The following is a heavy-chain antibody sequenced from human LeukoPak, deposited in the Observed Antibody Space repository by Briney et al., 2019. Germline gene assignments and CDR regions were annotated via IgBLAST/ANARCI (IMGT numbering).Heavy chain of an antibody. J-gene: IGHJ4*02. CDR1: GFTFSSYS. Sequence: GGSLRLSCAASGFTFSSYSMNWVRQAPGKGLEWVSSISSSSTYIYYADSVKGRFTISRDNAKNSLYLQMNSLRAEDTAVYYCARAYDTLTGYPNNYFDYWRQGTLVTVSS. D-gene: IGHD3-9*01. CDR2: ISSSSTYI. CDR3: ARAYDTLTGYPNNYFDY. V-gene: IGHV3-21*01.